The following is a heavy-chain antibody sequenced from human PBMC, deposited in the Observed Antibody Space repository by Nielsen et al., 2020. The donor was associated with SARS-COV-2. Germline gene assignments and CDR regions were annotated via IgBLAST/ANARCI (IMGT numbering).Heavy chain of an antibody. D-gene: IGHD6-25*01. V-gene: IGHV3-74*01. CDR1: GFTFSSYW. CDR2: INSDGSST. J-gene: IGHJ6*02. Sequence: GGSLRLSCAASGFTFSSYWMHWVRQAPGKGLVWVSRINSDGSSTSYGDSVKGPFTISRDNAKNSLYLQMNSLRAEDTAVYYCARRHYYYYGMDVWGQGTTVTSP. CDR3: ARRHYYYYGMDV.